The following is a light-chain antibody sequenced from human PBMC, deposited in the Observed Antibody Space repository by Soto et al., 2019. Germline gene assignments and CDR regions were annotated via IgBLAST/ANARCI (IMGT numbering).Light chain of an antibody. V-gene: IGKV1-39*01. Sequence: DIQMTQSPSSLSVSVGDRVTITCRASESIGNDLHWYQQKPGKAPKILIYAASTLQSGVPSRFSGSGSETYFTHTISSLQPEDFATYYCQQSYTASPYTFGQGTKLQIK. CDR2: AAS. CDR1: ESIGND. J-gene: IGKJ2*01. CDR3: QQSYTASPYT.